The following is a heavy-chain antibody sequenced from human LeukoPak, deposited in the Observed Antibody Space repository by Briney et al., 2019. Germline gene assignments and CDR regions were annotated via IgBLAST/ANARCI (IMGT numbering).Heavy chain of an antibody. Sequence: ASVKVSCKVSGYTLTELSMHWVRQAPGKGLEWMGGFDPEDGETIYAQKFQGRVTMTEDTSTDTAYMELSSLRSEDTAVYYCATDPDYDDRFDAFDIWGQGTMVTVSS. D-gene: IGHD3-22*01. CDR3: ATDPDYDDRFDAFDI. CDR1: GYTLTELS. J-gene: IGHJ3*02. CDR2: FDPEDGET. V-gene: IGHV1-24*01.